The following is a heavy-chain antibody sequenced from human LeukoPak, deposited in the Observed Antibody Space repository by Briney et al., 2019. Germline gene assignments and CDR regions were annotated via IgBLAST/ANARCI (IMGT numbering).Heavy chain of an antibody. J-gene: IGHJ6*03. Sequence: ASVKVSCKASGYTFTGYYMHWVRQAPGQELEWMGWINPNSGGTNYAQKFQGRVTMTRDTSISTAYMELSRLRSDDTAVYYCARVLGTRYYYYYMDVWGKGTTVTVSS. CDR2: INPNSGGT. V-gene: IGHV1-2*02. CDR3: ARVLGTRYYYYYMDV. CDR1: GYTFTGYY. D-gene: IGHD7-27*01.